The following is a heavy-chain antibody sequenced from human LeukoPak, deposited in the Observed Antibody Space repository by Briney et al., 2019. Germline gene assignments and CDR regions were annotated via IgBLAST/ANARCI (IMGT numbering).Heavy chain of an antibody. D-gene: IGHD5-18*01. CDR2: INSDGSST. CDR3: ARDRGQQYTAMVTGYWFDP. V-gene: IGHV3-74*01. CDR1: GFTFSSYW. J-gene: IGHJ5*02. Sequence: GGSLRLSCAASGFTFSSYWMHWVRQAPGKGLVWVSRINSDGSSTSYADSVEGRFTISRDNAKNTLYLQMNSLRAEDTAVYYCARDRGQQYTAMVTGYWFDPWGRGTLVTVSS.